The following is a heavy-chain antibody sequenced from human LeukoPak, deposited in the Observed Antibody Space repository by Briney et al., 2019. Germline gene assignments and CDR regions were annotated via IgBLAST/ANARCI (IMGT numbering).Heavy chain of an antibody. CDR1: GFPFIDYS. J-gene: IGHJ4*02. CDR3: ARDHNYAFDN. Sequence: GGSLRLSCAASGFPFIDYSGNWVRQAPGKGLEWISYIGIDSGNTKYADSVKGRFTISGDSAKNSLFLQMNSLRVEDTAVYYCARDHNYAFDNWGQGTLVTVSS. CDR2: IGIDSGNT. D-gene: IGHD1-1*01. V-gene: IGHV3-48*04.